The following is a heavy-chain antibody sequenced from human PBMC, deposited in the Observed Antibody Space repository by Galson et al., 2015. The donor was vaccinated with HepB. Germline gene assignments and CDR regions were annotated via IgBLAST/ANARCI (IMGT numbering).Heavy chain of an antibody. CDR1: GYTLTELS. J-gene: IGHJ4*02. V-gene: IGHV1-24*01. CDR3: AREGSSWYGGYFDY. Sequence: SVKVSCKVSGYTLTELSMHWVRQAPGKGLEWMGGFDPEDGETIYAQKFQGRVTMTEDTSTDTACMELSRLRSDDTAVYYCAREGSSWYGGYFDYWGQGTLVTVSS. CDR2: FDPEDGET. D-gene: IGHD6-13*01.